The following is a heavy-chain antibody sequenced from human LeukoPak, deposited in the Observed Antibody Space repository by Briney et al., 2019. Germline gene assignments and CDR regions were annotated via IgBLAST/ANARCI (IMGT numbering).Heavy chain of an antibody. CDR3: AKDATRDYGGNSGYFDY. CDR2: ISGSGGST. CDR1: GFTFSSYG. D-gene: IGHD4-23*01. V-gene: IGHV3-23*01. J-gene: IGHJ4*02. Sequence: GGSLRLSCAASGFTFSSYGMHWVRQAPGKGLEWVSAISGSGGSTYYADSVKGRFTISRDNSKNTLYLQMNSPRAEDTAVYYCAKDATRDYGGNSGYFDYWGQGTLVTVSS.